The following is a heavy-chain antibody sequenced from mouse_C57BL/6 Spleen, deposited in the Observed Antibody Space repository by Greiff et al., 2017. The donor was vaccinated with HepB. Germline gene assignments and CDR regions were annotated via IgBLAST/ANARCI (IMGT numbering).Heavy chain of an antibody. CDR1: GYTFTSYW. Sequence: HVQLQQPGAELVRPGSSVKLSCKASGYTFTSYWMDWVKQRPGQGLEWIGNIYPSDSETHYNQKFKDKATLTVDKSSSTAYMQLSSLTSEDSAVYYCARWDYGNFYYAMDYWGQGTSVTVSS. D-gene: IGHD2-1*01. CDR2: IYPSDSET. V-gene: IGHV1-61*01. CDR3: ARWDYGNFYYAMDY. J-gene: IGHJ4*01.